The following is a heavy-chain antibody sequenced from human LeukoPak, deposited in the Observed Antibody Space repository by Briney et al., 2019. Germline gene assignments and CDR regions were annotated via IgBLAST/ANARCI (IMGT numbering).Heavy chain of an antibody. D-gene: IGHD1-1*01. Sequence: HPGGSLRLSCAASGFTFSSYAMSWVRQAPGKGLEWVSAISGSGGSTYYADSVKGRFTISRDNAKNSLYLQMNSLRAEDTAVYYCARRVNWHFDYWGQGTLVTVSS. J-gene: IGHJ4*02. V-gene: IGHV3-23*01. CDR1: GFTFSSYA. CDR2: ISGSGGST. CDR3: ARRVNWHFDY.